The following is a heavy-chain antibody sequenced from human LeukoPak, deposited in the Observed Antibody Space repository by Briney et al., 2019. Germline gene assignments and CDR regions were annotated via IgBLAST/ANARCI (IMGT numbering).Heavy chain of an antibody. D-gene: IGHD1-26*01. V-gene: IGHV3-23*01. Sequence: GGSLRLSCGASGFTFKYCVMHWVRQAPGKGLEWLATIYGSGVSISYADSVKGRFTISRDNSNNTLYLQMNSLRAEDTAMYYCAKDHGWELPAEAYWGQGILVTVSS. CDR1: GFTFKYCV. CDR2: IYGSGVSI. CDR3: AKDHGWELPAEAY. J-gene: IGHJ4*02.